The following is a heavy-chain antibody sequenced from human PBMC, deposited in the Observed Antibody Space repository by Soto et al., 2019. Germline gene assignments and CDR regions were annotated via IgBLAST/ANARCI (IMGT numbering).Heavy chain of an antibody. J-gene: IGHJ6*03. CDR2: ISYDGSNK. CDR3: ARDFLDIVVVPAAMYYYYYMDV. D-gene: IGHD2-2*03. CDR1: GFTFSSYA. V-gene: IGHV3-30-3*01. Sequence: GGSLRLSCAASGFTFSSYAMHWVRQAPGKGLEWVAVISYDGSNKYYADSVKGRFTISRDNSKNTLYLQMNSLRAEDTAVYYCARDFLDIVVVPAAMYYYYYMDVWGKGTTVTVSS.